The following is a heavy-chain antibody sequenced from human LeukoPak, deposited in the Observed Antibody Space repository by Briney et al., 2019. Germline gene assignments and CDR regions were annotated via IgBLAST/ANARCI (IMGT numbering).Heavy chain of an antibody. CDR2: IRSKAYGGTT. D-gene: IGHD3-10*01. CDR1: GFTFGDYA. J-gene: IGHJ6*02. CDR3: TNSLLDGSGSLLYYYYGMDV. V-gene: IGHV3-49*04. Sequence: PGGSLRLSCAASGFTFGDYAMSWVRQAPGKGLEGVGFIRSKAYGGTTEYAASVKGRFTISRDDSKSIAYLQMNSLKTEDTAVYYCTNSLLDGSGSLLYYYYGMDVWGQGTTVTVSS.